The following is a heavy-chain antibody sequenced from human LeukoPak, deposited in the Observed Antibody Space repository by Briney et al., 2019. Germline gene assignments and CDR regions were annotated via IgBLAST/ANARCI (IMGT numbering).Heavy chain of an antibody. CDR1: GFTFSSYS. V-gene: IGHV3-21*01. CDR3: ARDGAASGWYVPVVDY. Sequence: PGRSLRLSCAASGFTFSSYSMNWVRQAPGKGLEWVSSISSSSSYIYYADSVKGRFTISRDNAKNSLYLQMNSLRAEDTAVYYCARDGAASGWYVPVVDYWGQGTLVTVSS. CDR2: ISSSSSYI. D-gene: IGHD6-19*01. J-gene: IGHJ4*02.